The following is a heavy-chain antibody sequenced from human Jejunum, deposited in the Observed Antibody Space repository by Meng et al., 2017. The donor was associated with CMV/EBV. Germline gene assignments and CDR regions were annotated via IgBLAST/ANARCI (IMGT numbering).Heavy chain of an antibody. CDR1: FVFIIYS. D-gene: IGHD3-3*02. CDR3: AKDDPVLAGRGLDV. V-gene: IGHV3-30*04. CDR2: ISYDGSQR. J-gene: IGHJ6*02. Sequence: FVFIIYSIHGVRRPPGKGGEWVALISYDGSQRDYSDSVRGRFTISRDNSKKAVYLQMDSQRADDTAIYYCAKDDPVLAGRGLDVWGQGTTVTVSS.